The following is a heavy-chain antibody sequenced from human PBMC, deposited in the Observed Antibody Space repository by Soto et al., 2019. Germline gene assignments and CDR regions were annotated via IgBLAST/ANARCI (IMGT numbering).Heavy chain of an antibody. D-gene: IGHD6-13*01. CDR2: ISYDGSNK. V-gene: IGHV3-30-3*01. Sequence: QVQLVESGGGVVQPGRSLRLSCAASGFTFSSYAMHWVRQAPGKGLEWVAVISYDGSNKYYADSVKGRFTISTDNSKNTLYVQMNSLRGEDTAVYYCASTLYSSSWYIGYWGQGTLVTVSS. CDR1: GFTFSSYA. J-gene: IGHJ4*02. CDR3: ASTLYSSSWYIGY.